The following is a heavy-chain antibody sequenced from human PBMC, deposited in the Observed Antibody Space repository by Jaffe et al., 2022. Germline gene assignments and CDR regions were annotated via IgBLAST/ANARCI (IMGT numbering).Heavy chain of an antibody. CDR1: GFTFSSYS. CDR3: ARDFCSSTSCYEYYFDY. Sequence: EVQLVESGGGLVQPGGSLRLSCAASGFTFSSYSMNWVRQAPGKGLEWVSYISSSSSTIYYADSVKGRFTISRDNAKNSLYLQMNSLRAEDTAVYYCARDFCSSTSCYEYYFDYWGQGTLVTVSS. J-gene: IGHJ4*02. V-gene: IGHV3-48*01. D-gene: IGHD2-2*01. CDR2: ISSSSSTI.